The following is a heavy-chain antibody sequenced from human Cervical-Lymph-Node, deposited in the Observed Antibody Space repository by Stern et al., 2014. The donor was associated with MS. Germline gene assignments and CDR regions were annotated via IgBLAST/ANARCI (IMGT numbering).Heavy chain of an antibody. CDR1: GFVFRRYG. V-gene: IGHV3-30*18. J-gene: IGHJ4*02. D-gene: IGHD1-26*01. Sequence: VQLVESGGGVVQPGGSLRLSCAASGFVFRRYGLHWVRQAPGKGLEWVALISYDGRGKYYTDSVKGRFTVSRDNSNNTVDLEMNSLRLEDTAVYYCAKGGSGSYLDWGQGSLVTVSS. CDR3: AKGGSGSYLD. CDR2: ISYDGRGK.